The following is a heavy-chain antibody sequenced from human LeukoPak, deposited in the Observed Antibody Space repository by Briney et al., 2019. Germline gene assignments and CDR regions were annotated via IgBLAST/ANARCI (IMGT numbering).Heavy chain of an antibody. CDR1: GYTFTSYD. D-gene: IGHD5-24*01. CDR3: ARDNSVRDEAWWFNP. V-gene: IGHV1-8*01. CDR2: MNPNSGNT. J-gene: IGHJ5*02. Sequence: WASVEVSCKASGYTFTSYDINWVRQATGQGLEWMGWMNPNSGNTGYAQKFQGRVTLTRDMSTSTDYLELSSLRSEDTAVYYCARDNSVRDEAWWFNPWGQGTLVTVSS.